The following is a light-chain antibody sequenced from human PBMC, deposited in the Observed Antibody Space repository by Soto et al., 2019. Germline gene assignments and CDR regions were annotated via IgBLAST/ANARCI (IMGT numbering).Light chain of an antibody. J-gene: IGKJ5*01. CDR2: AAS. CDR1: QSISSY. CDR3: QQYYSFPIT. V-gene: IGKV1-39*01. Sequence: DIQMTQSPSSLSASVGDRVTITCRAIQSISSYLNWYQQKPGKAPKLLIYAASSLQSGVPSRFSGSGSGTDFTLTISCLQSEDFPTYYCQQYYSFPITFGQGTRLEI.